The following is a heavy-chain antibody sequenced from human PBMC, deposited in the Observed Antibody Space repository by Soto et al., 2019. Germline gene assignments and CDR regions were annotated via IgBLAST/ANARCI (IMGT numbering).Heavy chain of an antibody. CDR3: ARGRSMRPGITIFGVVSPRYYYYGMDV. CDR2: MNPNSGNT. CDR1: GYTFTSYD. J-gene: IGHJ6*02. D-gene: IGHD3-3*01. V-gene: IGHV1-8*01. Sequence: APVKVSCKASGYTFTSYDINWVRQATGQGLEWMGWMNPNSGNTGYAQKFQGRVTMTRNTSISTAYMELSSLRSEDTAVYYCARGRSMRPGITIFGVVSPRYYYYGMDVWGQGTTVTVSS.